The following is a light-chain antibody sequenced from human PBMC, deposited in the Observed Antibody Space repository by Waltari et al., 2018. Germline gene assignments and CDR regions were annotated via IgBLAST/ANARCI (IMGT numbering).Light chain of an antibody. J-gene: IGLJ3*02. CDR2: LNSDGSH. CDR3: QTWGTGIWV. V-gene: IGLV4-69*01. Sequence: QLVLTQSPSASASLGASVKLTCTLSSGPSSYAIAWPQQPPEKGPRYLMKLNSDGSHSKGDGIPDRFSGSSSGAERYLTISSLQSEDEADYYCQTWGTGIWVFGGGTKLTVL. CDR1: SGPSSYA.